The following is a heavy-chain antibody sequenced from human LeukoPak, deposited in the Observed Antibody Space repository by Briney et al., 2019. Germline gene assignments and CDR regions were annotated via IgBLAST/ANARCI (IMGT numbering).Heavy chain of an antibody. CDR1: GFTFSSYA. Sequence: GGSLRLSCAAPGFTFSSYAMHWVRQAPGKGLEWVSAISGSGGSTYYADSVKGRFTISRDNSKNTLYLQMNSLRAEDTAVYYCAKTVGRGVTRFDYWGQGTLVTVSS. CDR2: ISGSGGST. D-gene: IGHD3-10*01. V-gene: IGHV3-23*01. CDR3: AKTVGRGVTRFDY. J-gene: IGHJ4*02.